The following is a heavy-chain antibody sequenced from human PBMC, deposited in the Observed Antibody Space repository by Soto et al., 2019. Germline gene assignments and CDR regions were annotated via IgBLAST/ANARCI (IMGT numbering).Heavy chain of an antibody. CDR3: ASAEYSSSPGDYYYYYGMDV. V-gene: IGHV5-51*01. Sequence: GESLKISCNGSGYSFTSYWIGWVRQMPGKGLEWMGIIYPGDSDTRYSPSFQGQVTISADKSISTAYLQWSSLKASDTAMYYCASAEYSSSPGDYYYYYGMDVWGQGTTVTVSS. CDR1: GYSFTSYW. D-gene: IGHD6-6*01. CDR2: IYPGDSDT. J-gene: IGHJ6*02.